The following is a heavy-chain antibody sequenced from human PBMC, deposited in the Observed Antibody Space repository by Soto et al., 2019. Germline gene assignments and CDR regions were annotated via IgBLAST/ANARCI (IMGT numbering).Heavy chain of an antibody. V-gene: IGHV1-2*04. CDR1: GYTFTGYY. Sequence: ASVKVSCKASGYTFTGYYMHWVRQAPGQGLEWMGWINPNSGGTNYAQKFQGWVTMTRDTSISTAYMELSRLRSDDTAVYYCARAYYGSGLNWFDPWGQGTLVTVS. D-gene: IGHD3-10*01. J-gene: IGHJ5*02. CDR3: ARAYYGSGLNWFDP. CDR2: INPNSGGT.